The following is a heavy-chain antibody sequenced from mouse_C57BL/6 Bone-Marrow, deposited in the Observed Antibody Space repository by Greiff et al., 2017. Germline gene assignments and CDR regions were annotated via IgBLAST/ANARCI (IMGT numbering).Heavy chain of an antibody. CDR3: ERRLLYGSRILYAMDY. CDR1: GYTFTSYW. D-gene: IGHD1-1*01. V-gene: IGHV1-72*01. CDR2: IDPNSGGT. Sequence: QVQLQQPGAELVKPGASVKLSCKASGYTFTSYWMHWVKQRPGRGLERIGRIDPNSGGTKYNEKFKSKATLTVDKPSSTAYMQLSSLTSEDSAVYDCERRLLYGSRILYAMDYWGQGTSVTVSS. J-gene: IGHJ4*01.